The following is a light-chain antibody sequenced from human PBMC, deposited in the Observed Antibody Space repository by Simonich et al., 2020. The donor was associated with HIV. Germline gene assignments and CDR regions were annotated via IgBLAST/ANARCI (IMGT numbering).Light chain of an antibody. CDR3: QQYYGTPYT. V-gene: IGKV3-15*01. J-gene: IGKJ3*01. CDR1: QSVTSN. CDR2: GAS. Sequence: IVMTQSPAPLSVSPGKRATLSCRASQSVTSNLAWYQQKPGQAPRLLIYGASTRATGIPARFSGSGSGTDFTLTITSLQAEDVAVYYCQQYYGTPYTFGPGTKVNIK.